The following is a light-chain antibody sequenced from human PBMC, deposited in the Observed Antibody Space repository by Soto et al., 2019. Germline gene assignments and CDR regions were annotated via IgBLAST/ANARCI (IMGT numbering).Light chain of an antibody. CDR1: NNDIGTYNS. J-gene: IGLJ7*01. Sequence: QSALAQPASVSGSPGQAVTISCTGTNNDIGTYNSVSWYQQHPGKVPTLIIFDVNNRPSGVSSRFSGSKSGHTASLVISGLQADDEAFYHCASYTTTNTVVFGGGTQLTVL. CDR3: ASYTTTNTVV. CDR2: DVN. V-gene: IGLV2-14*03.